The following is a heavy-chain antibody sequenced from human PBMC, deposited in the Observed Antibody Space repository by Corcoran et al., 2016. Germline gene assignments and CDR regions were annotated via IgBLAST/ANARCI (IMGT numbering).Heavy chain of an antibody. J-gene: IGHJ5*02. D-gene: IGHD2-15*01. V-gene: IGHV4-61*01. CDR3: ARDQYCTGGSCYLGWFDP. CDR1: GGSVSSSSYY. CDR2: IYYTGST. Sequence: QVHLQESGPGLVKPSETLSLTCTVSGGSVSSSSYYWSWIRQPPGRGLEWIGYIYYTGSTNYNPSLKSRVSLSIDTSKNQFSLKLTSVTAADTAVYYCARDQYCTGGSCYLGWFDPWGQGTLVTVSS.